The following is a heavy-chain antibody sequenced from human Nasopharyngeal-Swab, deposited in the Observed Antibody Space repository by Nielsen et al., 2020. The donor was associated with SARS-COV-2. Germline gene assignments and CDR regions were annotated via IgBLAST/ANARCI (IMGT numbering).Heavy chain of an antibody. J-gene: IGHJ4*02. CDR3: ARGGWGYCSSTSCYTFDY. V-gene: IGHV4-34*01. Sequence: WIRQPPGKGLEWIGEINHSGSTNYNPSLKSRVTISVDTSKNQFSLKLSSVTAAGTAVYYCARGGWGYCSSTSCYTFDYWGQGTLVTVSS. D-gene: IGHD2-2*01. CDR2: INHSGST.